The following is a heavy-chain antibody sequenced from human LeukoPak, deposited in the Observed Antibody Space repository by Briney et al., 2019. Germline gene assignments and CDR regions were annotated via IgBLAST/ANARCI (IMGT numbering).Heavy chain of an antibody. Sequence: PSETLSLTCTVSGGSISSYYWSWIRQPPGKGLEWIGYIYYSGSTNYNPSLKSRVTISVDTSKNQFSLKLSSVTAADTAVYYCARAYPSHYMDVWGKGTTVTVSS. J-gene: IGHJ6*03. V-gene: IGHV4-59*01. CDR2: IYYSGST. CDR3: ARAYPSHYMDV. D-gene: IGHD2-21*01. CDR1: GGSISSYY.